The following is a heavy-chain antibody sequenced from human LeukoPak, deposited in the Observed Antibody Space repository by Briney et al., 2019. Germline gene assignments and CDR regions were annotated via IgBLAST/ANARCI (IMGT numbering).Heavy chain of an antibody. J-gene: IGHJ6*02. Sequence: PGGSLRLSCAASGFTFSSYGMHWVRQAPGKGLEWVAVISYDGSNKYYADSVKGRFTISRDNSKNTLYLQMNSLRAEDTAVYYCAKATGNSYGMDVWGQGTTVTVSS. D-gene: IGHD5-24*01. V-gene: IGHV3-30*18. CDR1: GFTFSSYG. CDR3: AKATGNSYGMDV. CDR2: ISYDGSNK.